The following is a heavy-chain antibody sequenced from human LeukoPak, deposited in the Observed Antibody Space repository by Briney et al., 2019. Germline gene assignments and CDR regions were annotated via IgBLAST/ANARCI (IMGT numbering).Heavy chain of an antibody. CDR1: GGSISSSSYY. J-gene: IGHJ6*03. CDR2: IYYSGST. V-gene: IGHV4-61*05. CDR3: ATRGYSARRGFQYYYMDV. Sequence: SETLSLTCTVSGGSISSSSYYWGWIRQPPGKGLEWIGYIYYSGSTNYNPSLKSRVTISVDTSKNQFSLKLSSVTAADTAVYYCATRGYSARRGFQYYYMDVWGKGTTVTVSS. D-gene: IGHD5-12*01.